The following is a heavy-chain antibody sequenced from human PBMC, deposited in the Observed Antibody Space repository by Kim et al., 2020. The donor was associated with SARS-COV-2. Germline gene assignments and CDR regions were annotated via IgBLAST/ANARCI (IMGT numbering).Heavy chain of an antibody. CDR1: GFTFSSYR. Sequence: LSLTCAASGFTFSSYRMHWVRQAPGKGLVWVSRISSDGISTLYADSVKGRFTMSRDNAKNTVYLHMNSLRAEDMAVYYCARAESGYDPFDSWGQGTLVTVSS. CDR3: ARAESGYDPFDS. J-gene: IGHJ4*02. V-gene: IGHV3-74*01. CDR2: ISSDGIST. D-gene: IGHD5-12*01.